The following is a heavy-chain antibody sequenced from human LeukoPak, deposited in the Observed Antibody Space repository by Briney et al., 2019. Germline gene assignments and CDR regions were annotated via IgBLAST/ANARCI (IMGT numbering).Heavy chain of an antibody. CDR3: ATGASKVTTDFANY. V-gene: IGHV5-10-1*01. CDR1: GYSFTNYW. Sequence: GESLNISCEGSGYSFTNYWISWVRQMPGKGLEWMGRIDPRESYTKYSPSFEGHVTISVDKSISTAFLQWNSLKASDSGMYYCATGASKVTTDFANYWGQGTQVAVSS. J-gene: IGHJ4*02. D-gene: IGHD4-17*01. CDR2: IDPRESYT.